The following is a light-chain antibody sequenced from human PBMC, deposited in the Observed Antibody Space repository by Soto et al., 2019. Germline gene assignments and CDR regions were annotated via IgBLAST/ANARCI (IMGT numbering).Light chain of an antibody. J-gene: IGKJ4*01. CDR1: ESISSY. Sequence: EIVLTQSPATLSLSPGERATLSCRASESISSYLAWYQQRPGQAPSLLIYDASNRATGIPARFSGSGSGTDFTLTIDNLEPEDFAVYYCQQRSQWPLTFGGGPKVEI. CDR2: DAS. V-gene: IGKV3-11*01. CDR3: QQRSQWPLT.